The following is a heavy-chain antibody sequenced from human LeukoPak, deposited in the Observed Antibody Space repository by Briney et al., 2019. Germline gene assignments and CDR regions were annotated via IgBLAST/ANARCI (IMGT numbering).Heavy chain of an antibody. J-gene: IGHJ4*02. CDR1: GGTFSSYA. CDR2: INPNSGGT. Sequence: ASVKVSCKASGGTFSSYAISWVRQAPGQGLEWMGWINPNSGGTNYAQKFQGRVTMTRDTSISTAYLEVTRLRSDDTAVYFCARAPSPHSTGWYEMFDSWGQGTLVTVFS. D-gene: IGHD6-19*01. CDR3: ARAPSPHSTGWYEMFDS. V-gene: IGHV1-2*02.